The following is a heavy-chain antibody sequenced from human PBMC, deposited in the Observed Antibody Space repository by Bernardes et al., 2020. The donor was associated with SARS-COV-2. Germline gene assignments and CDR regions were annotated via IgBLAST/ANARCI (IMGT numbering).Heavy chain of an antibody. CDR2: ISSNGSTI. CDR1: GFTFSSYG. CDR3: SGRGGANAFDY. V-gene: IGHV3-48*03. Sequence: GGSLRLSCAASGFTFSSYGMNWVRQAPGKGLEWVSYISSNGSTISYADSVKGRFTISRDNAKNSLYLQMNSLRAEDMAVYYCSGRGGANAFDYWGQGTLVTASS. J-gene: IGHJ4*02. D-gene: IGHD1-26*01.